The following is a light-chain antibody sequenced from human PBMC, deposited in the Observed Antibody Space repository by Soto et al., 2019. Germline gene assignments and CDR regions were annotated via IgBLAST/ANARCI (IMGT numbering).Light chain of an antibody. Sequence: ELVLPPSPGALSLSPGERAPLSGRASQSVSSSYLAWYQQKPGQAPRLLIYAASSRATGSPDRSSGGGSGKDFTITISRMENEDLEVYYCKQYGYSQITVGQGTQLEIK. CDR2: AAS. CDR3: KQYGYSQIT. J-gene: IGKJ5*01. V-gene: IGKV3-20*01. CDR1: QSVSSSY.